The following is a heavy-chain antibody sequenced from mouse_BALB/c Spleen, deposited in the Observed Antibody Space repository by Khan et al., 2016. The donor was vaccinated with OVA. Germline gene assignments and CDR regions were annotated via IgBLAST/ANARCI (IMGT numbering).Heavy chain of an antibody. Sequence: EVQLVESGGGLVQPGGSRKLSCAASGFTFSSFGMHWVRQAPKQGLEWVAYISRGSSYIYYVDTVKGRFTISRDNPKNSLFLQMSSLQSEDTAMYDCARSEGNFHGYFDVWGEGTSVTVAS. CDR2: ISRGSSYI. D-gene: IGHD2-1*01. J-gene: IGHJ1*01. CDR1: GFTFSSFG. CDR3: ARSEGNFHGYFDV. V-gene: IGHV5-17*02.